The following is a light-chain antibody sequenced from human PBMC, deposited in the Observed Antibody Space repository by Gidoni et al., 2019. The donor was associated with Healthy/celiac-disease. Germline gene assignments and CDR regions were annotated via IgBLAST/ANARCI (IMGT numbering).Light chain of an antibody. V-gene: IGKV1-33*01. CDR3: QQYDNLPGVT. J-gene: IGKJ4*01. CDR2: DAS. Sequence: DIQMPQPPSSLSASVGDSVTITCQARQAISNYLNWYQQKPGKAPKLLIYDASHLETGVPSRFSGSGSGTDFTFTISSLQPEDIATYYCQQYDNLPGVTFXGXTKVEIK. CDR1: QAISNY.